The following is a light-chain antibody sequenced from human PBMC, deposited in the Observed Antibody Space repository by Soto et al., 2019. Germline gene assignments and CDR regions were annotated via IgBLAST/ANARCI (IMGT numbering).Light chain of an antibody. CDR1: QTVSSND. J-gene: IGKJ4*01. Sequence: LKISTGTLSLKKRARATLSCRARQTVSSNDLAWYQQKPGQAPRLVISSASPRAPGIPDRFSVIMSGTDGTLTFRILEPEDGKVYDGQQYGSSLLTFGGGTMVDIK. CDR2: SAS. V-gene: IGKV3-20*01. CDR3: QQYGSSLLT.